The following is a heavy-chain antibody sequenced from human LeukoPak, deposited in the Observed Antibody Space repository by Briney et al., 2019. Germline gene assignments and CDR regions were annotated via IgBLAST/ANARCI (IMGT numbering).Heavy chain of an antibody. CDR2: IYYSGST. D-gene: IGHD2-21*01. CDR1: GDSISSYY. V-gene: IGHV4-59*01. J-gene: IGHJ3*02. Sequence: SETLSLTCTVSGDSISSYYWTWIRQPPGKGLEWIGYIYYSGSTNYNPSLKIRVTMSVDTSKNQFSLKLSSVTAADTAMYYCARGLSGYSGGDDAFDIGAKGQWSPSLQ. CDR3: ARGLSGYSGGDDAFDI.